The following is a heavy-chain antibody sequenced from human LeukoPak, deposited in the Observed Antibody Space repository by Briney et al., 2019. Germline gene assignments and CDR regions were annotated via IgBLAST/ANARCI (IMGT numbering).Heavy chain of an antibody. D-gene: IGHD3-22*01. J-gene: IGHJ3*02. CDR3: ARANVRDYYDSSGYSPGAFDI. CDR2: ISSSSSYI. Sequence: GGSLRLSCAASGFTFSSYSMNWVRQAPGKGLEWVSSISSSSSYIYYADSVKGRFTISRDNAKNSLYLQMNSLRAEDTAVYYCARANVRDYYDSSGYSPGAFDIRGQGTMVTVSS. CDR1: GFTFSSYS. V-gene: IGHV3-21*01.